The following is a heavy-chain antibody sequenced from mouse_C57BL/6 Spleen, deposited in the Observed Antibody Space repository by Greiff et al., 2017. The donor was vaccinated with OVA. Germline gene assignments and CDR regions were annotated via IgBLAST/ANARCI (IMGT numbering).Heavy chain of an antibody. CDR1: GYTFTSYW. D-gene: IGHD2-4*01. Sequence: QVQLQQPGPELVKPGASVKLSCKASGYTFTSYWMHWVKQRPGQGLEWIGNINPSNGGTNYNEKFKSKATLTVDKSSSTAYMQLSSLTSEDSAVYYCARKRGLYDYDWDVDVRGTGTTVTVSS. V-gene: IGHV1-53*01. CDR2: INPSNGGT. J-gene: IGHJ1*03. CDR3: ARKRGLYDYDWDVDV.